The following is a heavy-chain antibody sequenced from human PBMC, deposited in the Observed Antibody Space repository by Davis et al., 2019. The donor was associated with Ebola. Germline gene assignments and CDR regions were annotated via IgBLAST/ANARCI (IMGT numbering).Heavy chain of an antibody. CDR2: INPSGGST. J-gene: IGHJ4*02. Sequence: ASVKVSCKASGYTFTSYYMHWVRQAPGQGLEWMGIINPSGGSTSYAQKFQGRVTMTRDTSTSTVYMELSSLRSEDTAVYYCARPSTFDYYDSTGLLTYWGQGTLVTVSS. CDR3: ARPSTFDYYDSTGLLTY. D-gene: IGHD3-22*01. V-gene: IGHV1-46*01. CDR1: GYTFTSYY.